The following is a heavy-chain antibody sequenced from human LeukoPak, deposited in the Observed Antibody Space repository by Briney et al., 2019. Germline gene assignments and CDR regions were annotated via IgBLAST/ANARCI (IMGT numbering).Heavy chain of an antibody. CDR1: GYTFTSYG. V-gene: IGHV1-18*01. J-gene: IGHJ5*02. CDR2: ISPSNGKT. D-gene: IGHD3-22*01. CDR3: ARDEASYFYDSGGRIDL. Sequence: ASVKVSCKASGYTFTSYGISWVRHAPGQGLEWMGGISPSNGKTNYAQRLQGRVTMTTDTSTATAYMELRSLTSDDTAVYYCARDEASYFYDSGGRIDLWGQGTLVTVSS.